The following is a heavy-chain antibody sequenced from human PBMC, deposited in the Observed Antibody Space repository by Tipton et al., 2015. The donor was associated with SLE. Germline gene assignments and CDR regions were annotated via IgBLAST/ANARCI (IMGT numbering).Heavy chain of an antibody. Sequence: SLRLSCAASGFTFSSYSMNWVRQAPGRGLEWVSSISSSSSYIYYADSVKGRFTISRDNAKNSLYLQMNSLRAEDTAVYYCARLYSSGCPDYWGQGTLVTVSS. D-gene: IGHD6-19*01. CDR3: ARLYSSGCPDY. J-gene: IGHJ4*02. CDR1: GFTFSSYS. CDR2: ISSSSSYI. V-gene: IGHV3-21*01.